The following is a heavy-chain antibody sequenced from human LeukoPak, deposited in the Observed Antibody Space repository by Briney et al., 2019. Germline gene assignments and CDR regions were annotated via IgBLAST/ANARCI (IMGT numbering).Heavy chain of an antibody. J-gene: IGHJ3*02. D-gene: IGHD3-9*01. CDR1: GGSVSSGTYY. Sequence: ETVSLTCAVSGGSVSSGTYYWTWIRQPPGKGLEWIGYLYYCGSTDYNPSLKNRITISIDTSKNQFSLKLSSVTAADTAVYYCARDRGDILTGYLPAFDIWGQGTVI. CDR2: LYYCGST. CDR3: ARDRGDILTGYLPAFDI. V-gene: IGHV4-61*01.